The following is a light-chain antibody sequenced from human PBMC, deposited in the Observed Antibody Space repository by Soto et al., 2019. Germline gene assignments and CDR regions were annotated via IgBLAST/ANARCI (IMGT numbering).Light chain of an antibody. V-gene: IGLV2-14*01. CDR2: KVS. J-gene: IGLJ1*01. CDR3: SSYISRSRV. CDR1: SSDVGGYNY. Sequence: QSALTQPASVSGSPGQSITISCTGTSSDVGGYNYVSWYQQHPGKAPKLMIYKVSNRPSGVSNRFSGSKSGNTASLTISGLQAEDEADYYCSSYISRSRVFGTGTKVTVL.